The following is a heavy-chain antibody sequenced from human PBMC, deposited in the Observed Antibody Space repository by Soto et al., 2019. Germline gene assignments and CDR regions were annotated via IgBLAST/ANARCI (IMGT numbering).Heavy chain of an antibody. Sequence: QVQLVQSGAEVREPGASVKVSCKASGYSFTNNDVSWVRQATGQGLEWMGWMNPGSGDTGYAQKFQGRVTMTRDISIAPAYMELSSLRSDDTAIYYCARMETSGSLNWFDRWGQGTLVTVSS. CDR1: GYSFTNND. D-gene: IGHD3-10*01. V-gene: IGHV1-8*01. CDR3: ARMETSGSLNWFDR. J-gene: IGHJ5*02. CDR2: MNPGSGDT.